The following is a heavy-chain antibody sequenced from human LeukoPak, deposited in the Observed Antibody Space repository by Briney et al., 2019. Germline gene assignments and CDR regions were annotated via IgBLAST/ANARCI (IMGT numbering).Heavy chain of an antibody. V-gene: IGHV1-2*02. Sequence: ASVKVSCKASGYTFTAYEMHWVRQAPGQGLEYVGWINPKNGGTNPAQNFQGRVTMTWDTSVSTVYMELSRLRSDDTAVYYCAREEDCGTARCSNDHWGQGTLVTVSS. D-gene: IGHD1-1*01. CDR1: GYTFTAYE. J-gene: IGHJ4*02. CDR2: INPKNGGT. CDR3: AREEDCGTARCSNDH.